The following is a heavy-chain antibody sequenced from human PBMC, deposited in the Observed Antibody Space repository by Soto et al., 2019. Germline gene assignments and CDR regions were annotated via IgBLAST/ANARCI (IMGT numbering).Heavy chain of an antibody. D-gene: IGHD3-10*01. V-gene: IGHV4-4*02. Sequence: QVQLQESGPGLVKPSGTLSLTCAVSGGSISSSNWWGWVRQPPGKGQEWIGEIYHSGSTNYNPSLKSRVTMAVDKSRNQFSLKLSSVTAADTAVYYCARRWGEGRVDYWGQGTLVTVSS. CDR1: GGSISSSNW. J-gene: IGHJ4*02. CDR2: IYHSGST. CDR3: ARRWGEGRVDY.